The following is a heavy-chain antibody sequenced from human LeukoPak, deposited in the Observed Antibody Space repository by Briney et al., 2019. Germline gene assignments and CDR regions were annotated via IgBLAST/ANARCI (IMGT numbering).Heavy chain of an antibody. D-gene: IGHD1-26*01. CDR3: ARIVVGATFDY. CDR2: NYYSGGT. J-gene: IGHJ4*02. Sequence: SDTLSLTCTVSGGSISSYYWSWIRQPPGKGLEWIRYNYYSGGTYYNPSLKSRVTISVDTSKNQFSLNLSSVTAADTAVYYCARIVVGATFDYWGQGTLVTVSS. V-gene: IGHV4-59*07. CDR1: GGSISSYY.